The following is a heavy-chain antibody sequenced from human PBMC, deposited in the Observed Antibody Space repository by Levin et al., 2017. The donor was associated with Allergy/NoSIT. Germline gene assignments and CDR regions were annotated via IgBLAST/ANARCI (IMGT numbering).Heavy chain of an antibody. Sequence: GSGPTLVKPTQTLTLTCTFSGFSLSTRGMCVSWIRQPPGKALEWLALIDWDGDYYYRTSLRTRLTISKDTSKNQVVLTMTNMDPVDTATYYCARSYYHYYFDSWGQGTLVTVSS. CDR1: GFSLSTRGMC. J-gene: IGHJ4*02. D-gene: IGHD1-26*01. CDR2: IDWDGDY. CDR3: ARSYYHYYFDS. V-gene: IGHV2-70*01.